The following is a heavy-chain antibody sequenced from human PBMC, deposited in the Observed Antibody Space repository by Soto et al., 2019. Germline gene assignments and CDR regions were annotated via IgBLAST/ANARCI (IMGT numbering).Heavy chain of an antibody. J-gene: IGHJ4*02. Sequence: QVQLVQSGTEVKKPGASVRVSCKASGYTFTNYYIHWVRQARGQGPEWMGIINPSGGSTSFAQRFQGRVTMTWDTSTNTVYIDLSSLRSEDTAVYYCARTSGTFDSIWGSYRPTYYFDYWGQGTLVTVSS. D-gene: IGHD3-16*02. V-gene: IGHV1-46*01. CDR2: INPSGGST. CDR3: ARTSGTFDSIWGSYRPTYYFDY. CDR1: GYTFTNYY.